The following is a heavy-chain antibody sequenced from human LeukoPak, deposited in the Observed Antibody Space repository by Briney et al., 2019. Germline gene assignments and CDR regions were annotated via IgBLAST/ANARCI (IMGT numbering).Heavy chain of an antibody. D-gene: IGHD6-19*01. Sequence: GESLKISCQGSGYSFTSYWIVWVRQLPGKGLEWMGMIYPGDSDTTYSPSFQGQVTISVDKSISTAYLQWSSLKASDTAMYYCASTVAGNYYYMDVWGKGTTVTVSS. CDR2: IYPGDSDT. J-gene: IGHJ6*03. CDR1: GYSFTSYW. V-gene: IGHV5-51*01. CDR3: ASTVAGNYYYMDV.